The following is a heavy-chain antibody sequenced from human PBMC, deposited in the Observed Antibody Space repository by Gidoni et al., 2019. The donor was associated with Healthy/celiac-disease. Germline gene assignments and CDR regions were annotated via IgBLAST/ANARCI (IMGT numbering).Heavy chain of an antibody. CDR3: ARDDGDYGMDV. D-gene: IGHD3-10*01. CDR1: GGSISSYY. Sequence: QVQLQESGPGLVKPSETLSLTCTVPGGSISSYYWSWIRQPPGKGLEWIGYIYYSGSTNYNPSLKSRVTISVDTSKNQFSLKLSSVTAADTAVYYCARDDGDYGMDVWGQGTTVTVSS. CDR2: IYYSGST. J-gene: IGHJ6*02. V-gene: IGHV4-59*01.